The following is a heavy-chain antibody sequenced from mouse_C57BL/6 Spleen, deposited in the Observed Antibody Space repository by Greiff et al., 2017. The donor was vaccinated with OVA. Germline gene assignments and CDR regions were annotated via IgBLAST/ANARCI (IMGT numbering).Heavy chain of an antibody. J-gene: IGHJ4*01. V-gene: IGHV1-78*01. Sequence: QVQLQQSDAELVKPGASVKISCKVSGYTFTDHTIHWVKQRPGQGLEWIGNINPSNGGTNYNEKFKSKATLTVDKSSSTAYMQLSSLTSEDSAVYYCARKGAMDYWGQGTSVTVSS. CDR2: INPSNGGT. CDR1: GYTFTDHT. CDR3: ARKGAMDY.